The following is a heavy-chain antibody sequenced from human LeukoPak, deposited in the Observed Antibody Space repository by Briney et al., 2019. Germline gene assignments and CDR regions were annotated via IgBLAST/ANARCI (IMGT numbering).Heavy chain of an antibody. D-gene: IGHD6-19*01. Sequence: ASVKVSCKASGYTFTSYDINWVRQATGQGLEWVGWMNPNSGNTGYAQKFQGRVTMTRNTSISTAYMELSSLRSEDTAVYYCARFTASSGWPQLYGLDPWGQGTLVTVSS. CDR1: GYTFTSYD. J-gene: IGHJ5*02. V-gene: IGHV1-8*01. CDR2: MNPNSGNT. CDR3: ARFTASSGWPQLYGLDP.